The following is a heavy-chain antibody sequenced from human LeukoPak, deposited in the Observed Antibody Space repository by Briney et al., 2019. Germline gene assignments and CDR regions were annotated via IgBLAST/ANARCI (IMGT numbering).Heavy chain of an antibody. CDR1: GFTFSSYA. D-gene: IGHD3-16*01. Sequence: GGSLRLSCAASGFTFSSYAMSWVRQAPGKGLEWVSAISGSGGSTYYADSVKGRFTISRDNSKNTLYLQMNSLRAEDTAVYYCARGRSDGGALIDYWGQGTLVTVSS. J-gene: IGHJ4*02. CDR2: ISGSGGST. CDR3: ARGRSDGGALIDY. V-gene: IGHV3-23*01.